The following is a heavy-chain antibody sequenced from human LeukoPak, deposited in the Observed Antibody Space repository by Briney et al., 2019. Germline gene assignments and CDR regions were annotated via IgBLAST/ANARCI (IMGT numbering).Heavy chain of an antibody. CDR1: GGSFSGYY. V-gene: IGHV4-34*01. CDR3: ARPQYYYGSGSYYNSLYRPRLDAFDI. Sequence: SETLSLTCAVYGGSFSGYYWSWIRQPPGKGLEWIGEINHSGSTNYNPSLKSRVTISVDTSKNQFSLKLSSVTAADTAVYYCARPQYYYGSGSYYNSLYRPRLDAFDIWGQGTMVTVSS. J-gene: IGHJ3*02. D-gene: IGHD3-10*01. CDR2: INHSGST.